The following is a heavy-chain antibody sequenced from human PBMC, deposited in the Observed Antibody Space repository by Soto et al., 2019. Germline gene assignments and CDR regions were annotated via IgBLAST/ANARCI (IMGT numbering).Heavy chain of an antibody. CDR1: GFTFSNYW. Sequence: GGSLRLSCAASGFTFSNYWMTWVRQAPGKGLEWVANIKEDGSEKHYVDTVKGRFTISRDNAKNSLYLQMNSLRVEDTAVYFCSRDVVVGAKALNYWGQGALVTVSS. J-gene: IGHJ4*02. CDR2: IKEDGSEK. D-gene: IGHD2-15*01. CDR3: SRDVVVGAKALNY. V-gene: IGHV3-7*01.